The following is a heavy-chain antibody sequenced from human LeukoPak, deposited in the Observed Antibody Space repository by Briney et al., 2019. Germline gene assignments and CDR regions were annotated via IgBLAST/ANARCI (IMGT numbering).Heavy chain of an antibody. D-gene: IGHD2-2*01. CDR2: INPSGGST. CDR1: GYTFTSYY. Sequence: ASVKVSCKASGYTFTSYYMHWVRQAPGQGLEWMGIINPSGGSTSYAQKFQGRVTMTRDMSTSTVYMELSSLRSEDTAVYYCAREGRVVPAAIDYYYYYMDVWGKGTTVTVSS. J-gene: IGHJ6*03. V-gene: IGHV1-46*01. CDR3: AREGRVVPAAIDYYYYYMDV.